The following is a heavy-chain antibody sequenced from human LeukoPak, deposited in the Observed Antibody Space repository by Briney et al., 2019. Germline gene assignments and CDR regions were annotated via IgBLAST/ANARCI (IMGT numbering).Heavy chain of an antibody. CDR3: ARGDRYSSDPRGKKTNWFDP. CDR1: GGSISSGSYY. J-gene: IGHJ5*02. V-gene: IGHV4-61*02. Sequence: PSQTLSLTCTVSGGSISSGSYYWSWIRQPAGKGLEWIGRIYTSGSTNYNPSLKSRVTISVDTSKNQFSLQLNSVTPEDTAVYYCARGDRYSSDPRGKKTNWFDPWGQGTLVTVSS. D-gene: IGHD6-19*01. CDR2: IYTSGST.